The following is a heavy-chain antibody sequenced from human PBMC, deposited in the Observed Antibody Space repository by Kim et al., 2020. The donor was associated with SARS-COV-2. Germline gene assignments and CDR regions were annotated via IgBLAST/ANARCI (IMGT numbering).Heavy chain of an antibody. J-gene: IGHJ4*02. CDR3: AKSRKARETSDY. Sequence: YADAVKGRLTSTRDNSKNTLYQQMNSLRAEDTAVYYCAKSRKARETSDYWGQGTLVTVSS. V-gene: IGHV3-23*01. D-gene: IGHD6-6*01.